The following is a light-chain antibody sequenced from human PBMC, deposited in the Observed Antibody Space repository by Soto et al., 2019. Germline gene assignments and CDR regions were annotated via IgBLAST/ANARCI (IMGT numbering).Light chain of an antibody. V-gene: IGKV3-20*01. CDR3: QQYGSSPRT. CDR2: GAS. J-gene: IGKJ1*01. Sequence: EVVLTQSPGTLSLSPGERATLSCRASQSIGSSYLAWYQQKPGQAPRLLIYGASSRATGIPDRFSGGGSGTDFSLTISRLDPEDFAVYYCQQYGSSPRTFSQGTKVGIK. CDR1: QSIGSSY.